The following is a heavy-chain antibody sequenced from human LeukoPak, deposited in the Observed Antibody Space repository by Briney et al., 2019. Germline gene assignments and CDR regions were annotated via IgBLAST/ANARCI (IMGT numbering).Heavy chain of an antibody. D-gene: IGHD3-10*01. J-gene: IGHJ5*02. CDR3: ARDRYYGSGSP. CDR1: GFDVSINY. Sequence: GGSLRLSCAASGFDVSINYMNWIRQSPEKGLEWVSIIHNDGSTYYADSVKGRFTISRDNSKNTLYLQMNSLRAEDTAVYYCARDRYYGSGSPWGQGTLVTVSS. CDR2: IHNDGST. V-gene: IGHV3-66*01.